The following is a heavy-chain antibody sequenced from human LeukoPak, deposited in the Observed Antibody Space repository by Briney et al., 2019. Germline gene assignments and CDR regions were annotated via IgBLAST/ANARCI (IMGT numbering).Heavy chain of an antibody. D-gene: IGHD6-13*01. J-gene: IGHJ4*02. CDR2: IYYSGST. CDR1: GGSISSYY. CDR3: ARASHGSSWYRGKTYYFDY. V-gene: IGHV4-59*08. Sequence: SETLSLTCTVSGGSISSYYWSWIRQPPGKGLEWIGYIYYSGSTNYNPSLKSRVTISVDTSKNQFSLKLSSVTAADTAVYYCARASHGSSWYRGKTYYFDYWGQGTLVTASS.